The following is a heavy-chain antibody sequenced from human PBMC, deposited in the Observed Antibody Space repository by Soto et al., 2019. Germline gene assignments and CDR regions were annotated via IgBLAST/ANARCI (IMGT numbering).Heavy chain of an antibody. Sequence: QVQLQESGPGLVKPSGTLSLTCAVSSGSISSSNWWSWVRQPPGKGLEWIGEIYHSGSTNYNPSLKSRVTISVDKTKNQFSLKLSSVTAADTAVYYCARAPMAGTRTGINWFDPWGQGTLVTVSS. V-gene: IGHV4-4*02. CDR2: IYHSGST. CDR3: ARAPMAGTRTGINWFDP. CDR1: SGSISSSNW. D-gene: IGHD6-19*01. J-gene: IGHJ5*02.